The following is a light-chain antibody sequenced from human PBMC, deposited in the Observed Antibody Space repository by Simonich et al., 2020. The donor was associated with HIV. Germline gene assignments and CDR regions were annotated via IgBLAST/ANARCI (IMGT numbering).Light chain of an antibody. CDR3: QQYNNWPWT. CDR2: GTS. Sequence: EIVMTQSPGTLSVSPGERTTHSCRASQIVRSNVAWYQQKPGQAPRLLIYGTSTRATGNPARFSGSGSGTDFTLTISSMESEDFAVYHCQQYNNWPWTFGQGTKVEIK. J-gene: IGKJ1*01. V-gene: IGKV3-15*01. CDR1: QIVRSN.